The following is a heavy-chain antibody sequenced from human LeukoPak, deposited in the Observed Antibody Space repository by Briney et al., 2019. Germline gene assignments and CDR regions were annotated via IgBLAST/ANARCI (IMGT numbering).Heavy chain of an antibody. CDR2: MNPNSGNT. D-gene: IGHD3-10*01. CDR1: GYTFTIYD. Sequence: ASVTVSFKASGYTFTIYDINWVRQATGQGLEGMGWMNPNSGNTGYAQKFQGRVTMTRNTSISTAYMELSSLRSEDTAVYYCARGDMAWFGESSSMDVWGQGTTVTVSS. J-gene: IGHJ6*02. CDR3: ARGDMAWFGESSSMDV. V-gene: IGHV1-8*01.